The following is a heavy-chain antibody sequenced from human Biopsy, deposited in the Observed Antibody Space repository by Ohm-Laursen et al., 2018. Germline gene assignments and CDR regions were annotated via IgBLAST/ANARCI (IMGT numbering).Heavy chain of an antibody. J-gene: IGHJ6*02. CDR3: ARTLVDCTSGTCYDVGGGMDV. Sequence: GASVKVSCKASGGTFTRYAMHWVRQAPGQGLEWMGRIISVHDIANYAQKFQGRVTITADKSTSTAYMELRNLRSEDTAVYYCARTLVDCTSGTCYDVGGGMDVWGQGTTVIVSS. D-gene: IGHD2-15*01. CDR1: GGTFTRYA. CDR2: IISVHDIA. V-gene: IGHV1-69*04.